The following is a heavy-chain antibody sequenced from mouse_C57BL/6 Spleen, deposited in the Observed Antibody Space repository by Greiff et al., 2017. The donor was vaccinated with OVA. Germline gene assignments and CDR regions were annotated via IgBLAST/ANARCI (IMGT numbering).Heavy chain of an antibody. CDR2: IWGDGST. V-gene: IGHV2-3*01. CDR3: SKFPFRRTVVDWYFDV. Sequence: VKLMESGPGLVAPSQSLSITCTVSGFSLTSYGVSWVRQPPGKGLEWLGVIWGDGSTNYHSALISRPSISKDNSKSQVFLKLNSLQTDDTATYFCSKFPFRRTVVDWYFDVWGTGTTVTVSS. CDR1: GFSLTSYG. D-gene: IGHD1-1*01. J-gene: IGHJ1*03.